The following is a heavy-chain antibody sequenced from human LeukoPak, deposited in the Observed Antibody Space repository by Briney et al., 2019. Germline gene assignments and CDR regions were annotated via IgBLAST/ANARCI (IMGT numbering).Heavy chain of an antibody. CDR1: GGTFSSYA. Sequence: SVKVSCKASGGTFSSYAISWVRQAPGQGLEWMGRIIPIFGIANYAQKFQGRVTITAEKSTSTAYMELSSLRSEDTAVYYCAGSYCGGDCHRGYYYYGMDVWGQGTTVTVSS. D-gene: IGHD2-21*02. CDR2: IIPIFGIA. CDR3: AGSYCGGDCHRGYYYYGMDV. J-gene: IGHJ6*02. V-gene: IGHV1-69*10.